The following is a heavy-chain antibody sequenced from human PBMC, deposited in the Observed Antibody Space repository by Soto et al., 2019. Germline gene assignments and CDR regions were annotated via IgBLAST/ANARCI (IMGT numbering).Heavy chain of an antibody. J-gene: IGHJ3*01. CDR1: GGSISSGDYY. D-gene: IGHD3-22*01. CDR3: AREGGSYDSGGFLIRGAFDV. Sequence: QVQLQQSGPGLVKSSQTLSLTCTVSGGSISSGDYYWNWIRQHPEKGLEWIGSIHHRGNTYYSPSLESRISISIDTSKNPFSLRLSSVTAADTAVYYCAREGGSYDSGGFLIRGAFDVWGQGTTVTVSP. V-gene: IGHV4-31*03. CDR2: IHHRGNT.